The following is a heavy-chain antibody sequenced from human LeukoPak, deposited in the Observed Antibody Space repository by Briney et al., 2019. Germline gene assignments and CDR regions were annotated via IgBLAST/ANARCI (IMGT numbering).Heavy chain of an antibody. CDR3: ARSEDGYVDY. CDR1: GFTFSSYS. V-gene: IGHV3-21*01. CDR2: ISSSGSYI. Sequence: GGSLRLSCAASGFTFSSYSMNWVRQAPGKGLEWVSSISSSGSYIYYADSAKGRFTISRDNAKNSLYLQMNSLRAEDTAVYYCARSEDGYVDYWGQGTLVTVSS. J-gene: IGHJ4*02. D-gene: IGHD5-24*01.